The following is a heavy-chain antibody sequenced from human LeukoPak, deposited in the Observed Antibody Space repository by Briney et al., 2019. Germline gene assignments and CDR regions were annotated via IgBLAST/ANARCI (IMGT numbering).Heavy chain of an antibody. CDR3: ARDEYISSWPSGYYYMDV. J-gene: IGHJ6*03. CDR2: ISSGSDGTAGDYI. Sequence: GGSLRLSCAASGLRVSDYYMSWVRQAPGGGLEWISFISSGSDGTAGDYIYYADSVKGRFTISRDNAKNSLFLQMDSLRAEDTALYYCARDEYISSWPSGYYYMDVWGRGTTVTVSS. CDR1: GLRVSDYY. D-gene: IGHD6-13*01. V-gene: IGHV3-69-1*01.